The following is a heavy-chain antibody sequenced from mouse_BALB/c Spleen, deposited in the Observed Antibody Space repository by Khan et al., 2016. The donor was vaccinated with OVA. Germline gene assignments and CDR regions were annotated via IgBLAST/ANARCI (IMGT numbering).Heavy chain of an antibody. CDR3: AKVYGGDFDY. CDR1: GYSITSDYA. D-gene: IGHD1-1*01. J-gene: IGHJ2*01. Sequence: EVKLLESGPGLVKPSQSLSLTCTVTGYSITSDYAWNWIRQLPGNKLEWMGYISYSGNTKYNPSLKSRISITRDTSKNPFFLQLNSVTIEDAATYYCAKVYGGDFDYWGQGTTLTVSS. V-gene: IGHV3-2*02. CDR2: ISYSGNT.